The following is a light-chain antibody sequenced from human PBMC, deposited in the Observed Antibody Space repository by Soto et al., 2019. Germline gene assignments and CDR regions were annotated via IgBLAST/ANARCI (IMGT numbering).Light chain of an antibody. CDR2: EDD. CDR1: SGSVASNY. CDR3: QCFDNNNFKWV. Sequence: NFMLTQPHSVSESPGKTVTISCTRSSGSVASNYVQWYQRRPGRAPSLLIYEDDQRSPGVPDRFSGSIDSSSNSASLTVSGLKHEDEANYYCQCFDNNNFKWVFGGGTKLTVL. V-gene: IGLV6-57*03. J-gene: IGLJ3*02.